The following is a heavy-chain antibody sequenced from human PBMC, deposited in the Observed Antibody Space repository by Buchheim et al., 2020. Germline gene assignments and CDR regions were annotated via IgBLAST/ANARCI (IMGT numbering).Heavy chain of an antibody. CDR1: GGSTSSGDYY. CDR2: IYYNGDT. Sequence: QVQLQESGPGLVKPSQTLSLICTVSGGSTSSGDYYWSWVRQPPRKGLEWIGYIYYNGDTYYNPSLRSRVTILVDTSKNQFSLRLTSVTAADTAVYYCARVPRPRTAVSWYFNLWGRGTL. J-gene: IGHJ2*01. CDR3: ARVPRPRTAVSWYFNL. V-gene: IGHV4-30-4*01. D-gene: IGHD2-21*02.